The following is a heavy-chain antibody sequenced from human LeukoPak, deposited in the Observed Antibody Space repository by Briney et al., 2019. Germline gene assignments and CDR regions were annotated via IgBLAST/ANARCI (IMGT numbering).Heavy chain of an antibody. J-gene: IGHJ4*02. CDR2: VSAYNGNT. CDR3: AXXAXXXXDY. V-gene: IGHV1-18*01. Sequence: IXXVRQAPGQGXEWMGWVSAYNGNTNYAQKLQGRVTMTTDTSTSTAYMELRSLRSDDTAVYYCAXXAXXXXDYWGQXTXVTVSS.